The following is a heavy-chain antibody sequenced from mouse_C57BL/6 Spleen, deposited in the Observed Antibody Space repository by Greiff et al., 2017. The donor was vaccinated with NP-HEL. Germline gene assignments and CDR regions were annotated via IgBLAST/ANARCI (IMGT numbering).Heavy chain of an antibody. Sequence: EVQLQQSGPGLVKPSQSLSLTCSVTGYSITSGYYWNWIRQFPGNKLEWMGYISYDGSNNYNPSLKNRISITRDTSKNQFFLKLNSVTTEDTATYYCARDPTVRGAYWGQGTLVTVSA. J-gene: IGHJ3*01. V-gene: IGHV3-6*01. CDR2: ISYDGSN. CDR3: ARDPTVRGAY. CDR1: GYSITSGYY.